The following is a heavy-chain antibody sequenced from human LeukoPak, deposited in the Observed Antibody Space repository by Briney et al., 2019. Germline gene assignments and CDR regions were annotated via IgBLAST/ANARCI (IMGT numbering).Heavy chain of an antibody. D-gene: IGHD6-13*01. Sequence: PSETLSLTCTVSGGSINFYYWSWIRQPPGKGLEWIGYIYYSGSTNYNPSLKSRVTISIDTSNYQFSLTLTSVTDADTAVYYCARREGSSWDMVYWGQGALVTVSS. J-gene: IGHJ4*02. CDR3: ARREGSSWDMVY. CDR1: GGSINFYY. V-gene: IGHV4-59*08. CDR2: IYYSGST.